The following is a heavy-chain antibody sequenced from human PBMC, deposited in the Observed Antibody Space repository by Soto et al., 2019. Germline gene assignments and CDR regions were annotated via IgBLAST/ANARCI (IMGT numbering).Heavy chain of an antibody. J-gene: IGHJ4*02. Sequence: GALRLSCAASGFTFSNAWLSWVRQAPGKGLEWVGRIKSKTDGGTTDYTAPVKGRFTISRDDSKNTLYLQMNSLKIEDTAVYYCTTGSTSTKNYWGQGTLVTVSS. CDR1: GFTFSNAW. CDR2: IKSKTDGGTT. D-gene: IGHD6-6*01. CDR3: TTGSTSTKNY. V-gene: IGHV3-15*01.